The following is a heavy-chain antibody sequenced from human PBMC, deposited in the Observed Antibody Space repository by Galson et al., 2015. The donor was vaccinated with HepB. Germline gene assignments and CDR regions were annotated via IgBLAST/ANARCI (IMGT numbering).Heavy chain of an antibody. Sequence: SLRLSCAASGFTFSSYSMNWVRQAPGKGLEWVSSISSSSSYIYYADSVKGRFTISRDNAKNSLYLQMNSLRAEDTAVYYCARDSRFLEWLLYRTHFDYWGQGTLVTVSS. CDR3: ARDSRFLEWLLYRTHFDY. V-gene: IGHV3-21*01. J-gene: IGHJ4*02. CDR1: GFTFSSYS. CDR2: ISSSSSYI. D-gene: IGHD3-3*01.